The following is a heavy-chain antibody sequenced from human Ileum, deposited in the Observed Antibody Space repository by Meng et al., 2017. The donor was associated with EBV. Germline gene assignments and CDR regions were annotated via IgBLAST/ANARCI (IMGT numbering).Heavy chain of an antibody. CDR3: ARGNKVSDRGFDY. J-gene: IGHJ4*02. D-gene: IGHD3-10*01. Sequence: QLHQWCAGLLKPPETLSLTCAVYGGSFSGYYWSWIRQPPGKGLEWIGEINHSGSTNYNPSLKSRVTISVDTSKNQFSLKLSSVTAADTAVYYCARGNKVSDRGFDYWGQGTLVTVSS. CDR2: INHSGST. V-gene: IGHV4-34*01. CDR1: GGSFSGYY.